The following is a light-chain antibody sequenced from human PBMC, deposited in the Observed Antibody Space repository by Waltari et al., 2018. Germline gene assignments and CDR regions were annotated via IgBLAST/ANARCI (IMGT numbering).Light chain of an antibody. V-gene: IGKV4-1*01. CDR1: HSLLYYSNNKNY. J-gene: IGKJ2*01. CDR3: HQYFAPPYT. Sequence: DIVMTQSPDSLTVSLGERATINRKSSHSLLYYSNNKNYISWYQQKPGQAPKLLIYWASTRDSGVPDRFSGSGSETDFTLTISSLQAEDVAVYHCHQYFAPPYTFGRGTKLEIK. CDR2: WAS.